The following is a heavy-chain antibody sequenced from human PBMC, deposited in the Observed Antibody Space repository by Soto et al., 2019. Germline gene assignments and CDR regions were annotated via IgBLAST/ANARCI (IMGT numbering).Heavy chain of an antibody. Sequence: GGSLRLSCAASGFTFSSYAMHWVRQAPGKGLEWVAVISYDGSNKYYADSVKGRFTISRDNSKNTLYLQMNSLRAEDTAVYYCARAKWKDYGGNHYAFDIWGQGTMVTVSS. CDR3: ARAKWKDYGGNHYAFDI. CDR1: GFTFSSYA. V-gene: IGHV3-30-3*01. J-gene: IGHJ3*02. D-gene: IGHD4-17*01. CDR2: ISYDGSNK.